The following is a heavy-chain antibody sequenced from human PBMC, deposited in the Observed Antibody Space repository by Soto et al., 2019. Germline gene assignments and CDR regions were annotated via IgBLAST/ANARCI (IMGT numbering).Heavy chain of an antibody. J-gene: IGHJ6*03. CDR2: INPSGGST. Sequence: ASVKVSCKASGYSFTSYYMHWVRQAPGQGLEWMGIINPSGGSTSYAQKFQGRVTMTRDTSTSTVYMELSSLRSEDTAVYYCARAQGHDYYLDVWGKGTTVTVSS. CDR3: ARAQGHDYYLDV. CDR1: GYSFTSYY. V-gene: IGHV1-46*03.